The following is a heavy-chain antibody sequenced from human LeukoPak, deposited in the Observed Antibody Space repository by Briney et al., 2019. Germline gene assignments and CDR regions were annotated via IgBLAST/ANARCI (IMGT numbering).Heavy chain of an antibody. CDR2: IKSQTDGGTI. Sequence: PGGSLRLSCAASGFTFNTAWMSWVRQAPGKGLEWVGRIKSQTDGGTIHYAGPVKGRFTISRDDLKNMVYLQMNSLKSEDTGVYFCTANTAMGARAGLEFYYYMAVWGKGTTVTISS. J-gene: IGHJ6*03. CDR1: GFTFNTAW. CDR3: TANTAMGARAGLEFYYYMAV. V-gene: IGHV3-15*01. D-gene: IGHD5-18*01.